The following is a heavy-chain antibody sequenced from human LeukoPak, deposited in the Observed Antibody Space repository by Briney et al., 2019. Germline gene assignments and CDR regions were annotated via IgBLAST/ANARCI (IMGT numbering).Heavy chain of an antibody. Sequence: GGSLRLPCSASGFTFSGYAMYWVRQAPGKGLEWVTFIRSDGTSKFYADSVKGRFTISRDNSKNMVYLQMNSLRADDTAVYYCARGHSGTYGIDYWGQGILVTISS. V-gene: IGHV3-30*02. CDR1: GFTFSGYA. D-gene: IGHD2-2*01. CDR2: IRSDGTSK. J-gene: IGHJ4*02. CDR3: ARGHSGTYGIDY.